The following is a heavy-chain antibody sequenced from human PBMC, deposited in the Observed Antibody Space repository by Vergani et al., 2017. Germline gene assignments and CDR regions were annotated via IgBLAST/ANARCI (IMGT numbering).Heavy chain of an antibody. V-gene: IGHV3-33*01. J-gene: IGHJ4*02. Sequence: QVQLVESGGGVVQPGRSLRLSCAASGFTFSSYGMHWVRQAPGKGLEWVAVIWYDGSNKYYADSVKGRFTISRDNSKNTLYLQMNSLRAEDTAVYYCARELLESFDYWRQGTLVTVSA. CDR2: IWYDGSNK. CDR3: ARELLESFDY. D-gene: IGHD2-15*01. CDR1: GFTFSSYG.